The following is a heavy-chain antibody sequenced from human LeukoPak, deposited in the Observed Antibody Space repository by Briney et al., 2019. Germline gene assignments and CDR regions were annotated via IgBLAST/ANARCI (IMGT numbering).Heavy chain of an antibody. J-gene: IGHJ1*01. CDR3: TTRLF. V-gene: IGHV3-66*04. CDR2: VYSNGDT. CDR1: GLAVSSNY. Sequence: PGGSLRLSCAASGLAVSSNYMSWVRQAPGKGLEWVSLVYSNGDTHHADSVKGRFTISRGNSKNTLNLQMNNLRVDDTGVYYCTTRLFWGQGTLVTVSS.